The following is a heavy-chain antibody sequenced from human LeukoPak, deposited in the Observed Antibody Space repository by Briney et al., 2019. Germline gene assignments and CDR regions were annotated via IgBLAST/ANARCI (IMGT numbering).Heavy chain of an antibody. CDR2: IYYSGST. J-gene: IGHJ3*02. Sequence: SETLSLTCTVSGGSISSSSYYWGWIRQPPGKGLEWIGSIYYSGSTYYNPSLKSRVTISVDTSKNQFSLKLSSVTAADTAVYYCARRHRYGDSSSWHDAFDIWGQGTMVTVSS. CDR1: GGSISSSSYY. V-gene: IGHV4-39*01. D-gene: IGHD6-13*01. CDR3: ARRHRYGDSSSWHDAFDI.